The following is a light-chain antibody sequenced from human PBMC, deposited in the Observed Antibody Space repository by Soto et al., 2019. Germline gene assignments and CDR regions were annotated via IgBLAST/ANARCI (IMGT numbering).Light chain of an antibody. CDR1: QGINIF. J-gene: IGKJ2*01. CDR2: AAS. V-gene: IGKV1-9*01. Sequence: IQLTQSPSFLSASLGARATITSRASQGINIFLAWFQQKPGKAPNLLISAASTLQSGVPSRFSGSGSETEFTLTITSLQPEDSATYYCQQRNSYPRTFGQGTKVDIK. CDR3: QQRNSYPRT.